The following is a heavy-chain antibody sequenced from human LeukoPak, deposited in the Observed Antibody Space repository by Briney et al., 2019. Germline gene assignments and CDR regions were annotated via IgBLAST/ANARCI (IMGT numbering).Heavy chain of an antibody. CDR3: ARVATVTTHWFDP. CDR1: GGSISSGGYY. Sequence: SETLSLTCTVSGGSISSGGYYWSWIRQPPGKGLEWIGEINHSGSTNYNPSLKSRVTISVDTSKNQFSLKLSSVTAADTAVYYCARVATVTTHWFDPWGQGTLVTVSS. D-gene: IGHD4-17*01. V-gene: IGHV4-39*07. J-gene: IGHJ5*02. CDR2: INHSGST.